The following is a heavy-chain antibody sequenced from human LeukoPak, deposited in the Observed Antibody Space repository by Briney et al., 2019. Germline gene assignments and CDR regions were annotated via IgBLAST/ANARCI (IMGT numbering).Heavy chain of an antibody. V-gene: IGHV3-11*01. CDR2: ISSSGSTI. CDR3: AREIRGYSYFDY. D-gene: IGHD1-26*01. Sequence: PGGSLRLSCAASGFTFSDYYMNWIRQAPGRGLEWVSYISSSGSTIYYADSVKGRFTISRDNAKNSLYLQMNSLRAEDTAVYYCAREIRGYSYFDYWGQGTLVTVSS. CDR1: GFTFSDYY. J-gene: IGHJ4*02.